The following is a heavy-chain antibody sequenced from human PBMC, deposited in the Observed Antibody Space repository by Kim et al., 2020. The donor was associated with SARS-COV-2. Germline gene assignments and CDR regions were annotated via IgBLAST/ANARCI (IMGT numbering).Heavy chain of an antibody. CDR2: IYYSGST. Sequence: SETLSLTCTVSGDSISSGGYYWSWIRQHPGKGLEWIGYIYYSGSTYYNPSLKSRLIISVDTSKNQFSLNLDSVTAADTALYYCARTMTATYYYAMDVWG. J-gene: IGHJ6*02. CDR1: GDSISSGGYY. V-gene: IGHV4-31*03. CDR3: ARTMTATYYYAMDV. D-gene: IGHD3-3*01.